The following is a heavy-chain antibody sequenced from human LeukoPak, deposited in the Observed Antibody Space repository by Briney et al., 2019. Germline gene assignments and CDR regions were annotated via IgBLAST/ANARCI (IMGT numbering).Heavy chain of an antibody. CDR1: GYTFTSYG. Sequence: ASVKVSCKASGYTFTSYGISWVRQAPGQGLEWMGWISAYNGNTNYAQKLQGRVTMTTDTSTSTAYMELRSLRSDDTAVYYCARDSGGYYGSSWFDPWGQGTLVTVSS. V-gene: IGHV1-18*01. D-gene: IGHD3-22*01. J-gene: IGHJ5*02. CDR2: ISAYNGNT. CDR3: ARDSGGYYGSSWFDP.